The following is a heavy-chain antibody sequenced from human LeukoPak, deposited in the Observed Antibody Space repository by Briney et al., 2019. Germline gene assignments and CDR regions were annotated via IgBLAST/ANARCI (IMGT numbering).Heavy chain of an antibody. CDR3: ASPSRRLQFGAFDI. Sequence: GASVKVSCKASGYTFTSYGISWVRQAPGQGLEWMGWISAYNGNTNYAQKFQGRVTITADESTSTAYMELSSLRSEDTAAYYCASPSRRLQFGAFDIWGEGTMVTVSS. CDR1: GYTFTSYG. CDR2: ISAYNGNT. J-gene: IGHJ3*02. D-gene: IGHD5-24*01. V-gene: IGHV1-18*01.